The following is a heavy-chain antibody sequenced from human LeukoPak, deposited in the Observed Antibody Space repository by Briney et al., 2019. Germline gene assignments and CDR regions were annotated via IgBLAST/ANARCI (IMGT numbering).Heavy chain of an antibody. Sequence: GASVKVSCKASGYTFTNYGINWVRQAPGQGLEWMGWISAYSGYTHYAQKIQGRVTVTTEASTSTAYMELRSLTSYDAAVYYCARDAVSTTTVGGIDYWGQGTLVTVSS. CDR1: GYTFTNYG. D-gene: IGHD5/OR15-5a*01. V-gene: IGHV1-18*01. CDR2: ISAYSGYT. J-gene: IGHJ4*02. CDR3: ARDAVSTTTVGGIDY.